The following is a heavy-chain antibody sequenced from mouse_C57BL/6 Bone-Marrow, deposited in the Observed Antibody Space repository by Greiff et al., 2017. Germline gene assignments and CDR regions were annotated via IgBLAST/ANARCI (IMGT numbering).Heavy chain of an antibody. J-gene: IGHJ3*01. V-gene: IGHV2-4*01. CDR1: GFSFTRYG. CDR2: IWSGGIT. Sequence: QVQLKQSGPGLVQPSQSLSITCTVSGFSFTRYGVHWVRQPPGKGLEWLGVIWSGGITDSIAAFIFRLSISKDNAKSQVFYIMNGLQADDTAIYDYASRLGFAYWGQGTLVTVSA. CDR3: ASRLGFAY. D-gene: IGHD3-1*01.